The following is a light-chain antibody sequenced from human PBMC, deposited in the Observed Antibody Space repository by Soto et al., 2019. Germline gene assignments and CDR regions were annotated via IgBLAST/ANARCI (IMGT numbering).Light chain of an antibody. CDR1: SSDVGGYNY. CDR3: SSYTSSSLPV. V-gene: IGLV2-14*01. Sequence: QSVLTQPASVSGSPGQSITISCTGTSSDVGGYNYVSWYQQHPGKAPKLMIYEVSNRPSGVSNRFSGSKSGNTASLTISGLQAEDEADYYCSSYTSSSLPVFGGGTKVPS. J-gene: IGLJ2*01. CDR2: EVS.